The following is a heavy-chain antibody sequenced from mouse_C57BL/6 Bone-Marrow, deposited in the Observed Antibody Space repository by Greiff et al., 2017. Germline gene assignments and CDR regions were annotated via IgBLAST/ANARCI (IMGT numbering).Heavy chain of an antibody. CDR1: GFNIKDYY. J-gene: IGHJ4*01. CDR3: TTRITPYYAMDY. CDR2: IDPEDGDT. Sequence: VQLQQSGAELVRPGASVKLSCTASGFNIKDYYMHWVKQRPEQCLEWIGRIDPEDGDTEYAPKFQGKATMTADTSSNTAYLQLSSLTSEDTAVYYCTTRITPYYAMDYWGQGTSVTVSS. V-gene: IGHV14-1*01. D-gene: IGHD2-4*01.